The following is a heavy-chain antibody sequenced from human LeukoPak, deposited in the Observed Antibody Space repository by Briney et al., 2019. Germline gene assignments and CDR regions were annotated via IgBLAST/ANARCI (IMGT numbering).Heavy chain of an antibody. CDR1: GFTSVGYG. CDR3: TRYNNDHFDY. Sequence: GGSLRLSCAGSGFTSVGYGMHWFRQTQAKGREGVAVITYVGSRAFYADSVKGRFHISRDNSKNTMSVQMDDLRAEDTAVYYCTRYNNDHFDYWGQGTLVTVSS. CDR2: ITYVGSRA. J-gene: IGHJ4*02. V-gene: IGHV3-33*01. D-gene: IGHD1-14*01.